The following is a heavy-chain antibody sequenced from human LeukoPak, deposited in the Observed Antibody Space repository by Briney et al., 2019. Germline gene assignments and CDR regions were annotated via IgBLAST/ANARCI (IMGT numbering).Heavy chain of an antibody. V-gene: IGHV3-48*02. CDR1: GFTLITYS. D-gene: IGHD4-23*01. Sequence: GGSLRLSCAASGFTLITYSMNWVRQAPGKGLEWVSYISSSSDTIYYADSVKGRFTISRDNAKNSLYLQMSSLRDEDTAVYYCAKNNDYGGSYWYFDLWGRGTLVTVSS. J-gene: IGHJ2*01. CDR3: AKNNDYGGSYWYFDL. CDR2: ISSSSDTI.